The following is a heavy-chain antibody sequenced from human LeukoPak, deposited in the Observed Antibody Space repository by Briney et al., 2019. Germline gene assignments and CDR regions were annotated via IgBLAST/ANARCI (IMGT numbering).Heavy chain of an antibody. CDR1: GYSFTNYW. CDR2: IHPDDSDT. D-gene: IGHD6-13*01. Sequence: GESLKISCKSSGYSFTNYWIGWVRQMPGKGLEWIGIIHPDDSDTRYSPSFQGQVTISVDKSISTAYLQWSSLKASDTAMYYCAKLGAYSSSWYGFVDYWGQGTLVTVSS. CDR3: AKLGAYSSSWYGFVDY. J-gene: IGHJ4*02. V-gene: IGHV5-51*01.